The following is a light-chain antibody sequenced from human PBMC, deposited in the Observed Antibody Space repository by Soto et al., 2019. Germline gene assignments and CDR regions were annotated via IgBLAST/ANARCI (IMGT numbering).Light chain of an antibody. J-gene: IGKJ1*01. CDR1: QSFSSTF. Sequence: EILLTQSPDSLSLSPGDRATLSCRASQSFSSTFFAWYQQKPGQAPRLLIYGASSRATGIPERFSGSGSGTDFPITIRRVEPEDFAVYYCQQYASSVTFGQGTKVEIK. V-gene: IGKV3-20*01. CDR2: GAS. CDR3: QQYASSVT.